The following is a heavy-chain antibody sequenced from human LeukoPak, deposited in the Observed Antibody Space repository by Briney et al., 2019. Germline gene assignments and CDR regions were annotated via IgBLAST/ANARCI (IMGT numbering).Heavy chain of an antibody. D-gene: IGHD1-1*01. J-gene: IGHJ3*02. CDR3: ARDASLPGTDDAFDI. CDR2: ISSSGSTI. V-gene: IGHV3-11*04. CDR1: GFTFSDYY. Sequence: GGSLRLSCAASGFTFSDYYMSWIRQAPGKGLEWVSYISSSGSTIYYADSVKGRFTISRDNAKNSLYLQMNSLRAEDTAVYYCARDASLPGTDDAFDIWGQGTMVTVSS.